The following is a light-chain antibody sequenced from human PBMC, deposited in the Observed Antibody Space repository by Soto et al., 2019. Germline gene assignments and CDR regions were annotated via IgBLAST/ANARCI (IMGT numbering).Light chain of an antibody. V-gene: IGKV3-11*01. CDR2: GAS. CDR3: QQRSNWPIT. CDR1: QYVSNK. J-gene: IGKJ5*01. Sequence: IVMTQSPATLSVSPGETATLSCRASQYVSNKVAWYQQKPGQAPSLLILGASTRATGIPARFSGSGSRTDFILTISSLEPEDFAVYYCQQRSNWPITFGQGTRLEIK.